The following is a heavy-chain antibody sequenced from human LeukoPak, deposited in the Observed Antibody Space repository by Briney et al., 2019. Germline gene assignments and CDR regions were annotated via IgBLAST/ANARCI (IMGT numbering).Heavy chain of an antibody. J-gene: IGHJ4*02. CDR3: ARGGYSNPLPYYFDY. CDR2: ISSSSSYI. V-gene: IGHV3-21*01. CDR1: GFTVSSNY. D-gene: IGHD4-4*01. Sequence: PGGSLRLSCAASGFTVSSNYMSWVRQAPGKGLEWVSSISSSSSYIYYADSVKGRFTISRDNAKNSLYLQMNSLRAEDTAVYYCARGGYSNPLPYYFDYWGQGTLVTASS.